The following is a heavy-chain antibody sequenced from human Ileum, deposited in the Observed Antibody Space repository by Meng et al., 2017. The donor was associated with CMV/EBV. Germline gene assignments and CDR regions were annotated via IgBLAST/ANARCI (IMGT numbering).Heavy chain of an antibody. CDR2: VYRGGNA. CDR1: GGSISWANW. Sequence: SGGSISWANWWTWVRQTPGKGLEWIGEVYRGGNAMYNPSLQSRLTISVDDSTNQVSLRLRSVTAADTAMYYCTTGSAYSPPGQFHQWGQGTLVTVSS. V-gene: IGHV4-4*02. D-gene: IGHD3-22*01. J-gene: IGHJ4*02. CDR3: TTGSAYSPPGQFHQ.